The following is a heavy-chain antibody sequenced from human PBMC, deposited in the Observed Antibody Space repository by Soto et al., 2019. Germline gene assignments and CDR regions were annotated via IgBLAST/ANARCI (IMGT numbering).Heavy chain of an antibody. CDR1: EGTFNSYA. J-gene: IGHJ4*02. V-gene: IGHV1-69*01. CDR3: ASGASRWYPYCFDS. Sequence: QAQVVQSGAEVRKPGSSVKVSCKASEGTFNSYAIAWVRQAPGQGLEWMGGIIPFYNTLNYAQKFQDRVTITADDSTNTVSMELSSLRSDDTAVYFCASGASRWYPYCFDSWAQGTLVTVSS. CDR2: IIPFYNTL. D-gene: IGHD6-13*01.